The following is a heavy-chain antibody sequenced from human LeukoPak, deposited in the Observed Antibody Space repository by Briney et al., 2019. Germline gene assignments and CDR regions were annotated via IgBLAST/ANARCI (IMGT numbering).Heavy chain of an antibody. CDR1: GFTFSNSD. CDR3: ARDRDCSRTSCFNAFDV. D-gene: IGHD2-2*01. Sequence: GGSLRLSCVASGFTFSNSDMSWVRQAPGKGLEWVAVISHDGNDQYYADSVKGRFTISRDNSKNALYLQMNSLRLEDTAVYYCARDRDCSRTSCFNAFDVWGQGTMAIVSS. V-gene: IGHV3-30*03. CDR2: ISHDGNDQ. J-gene: IGHJ3*01.